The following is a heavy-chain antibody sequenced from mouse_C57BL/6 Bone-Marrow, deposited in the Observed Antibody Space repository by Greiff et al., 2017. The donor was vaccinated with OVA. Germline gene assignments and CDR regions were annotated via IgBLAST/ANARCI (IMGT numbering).Heavy chain of an antibody. J-gene: IGHJ1*03. V-gene: IGHV1-87*01. D-gene: IGHD1-1*01. CDR1: YTFSRRVH. CDR3: SEDSAVYYCAYIYYYGSSYWYFDV. CDR2: GQGLEWIG. Sequence: QVQLKESGPELARPWASVKISCQAFYTFSRRVHFAIRDTNYWLQWVKQRPGQGLEWIGAIYPGNGDTSYKQKVKSKATLTADKSSSTAYMKLSSLTSEDSAVYYCAYIYYYGSSYWYFDVWGTGTTVTVSS.